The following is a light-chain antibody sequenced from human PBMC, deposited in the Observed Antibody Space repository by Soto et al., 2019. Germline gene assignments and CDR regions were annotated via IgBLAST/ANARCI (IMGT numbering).Light chain of an antibody. CDR1: KSVSSSY. J-gene: IGKJ2*01. CDR2: SAS. Sequence: EIVLTQSPATLSLSPGKRATLSCRASKSVSSSYLAWYQQKPGQPPRLLIYSASTRATGIPDRFSGSGSETDFTLTISRLEPEDFAVYYCQKYGGSQTFGQGNKVEIK. V-gene: IGKV3-20*01. CDR3: QKYGGSQT.